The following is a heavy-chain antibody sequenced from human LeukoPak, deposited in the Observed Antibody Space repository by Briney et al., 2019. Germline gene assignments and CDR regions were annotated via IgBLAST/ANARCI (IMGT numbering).Heavy chain of an antibody. J-gene: IGHJ4*02. CDR1: GGSISSYY. Sequence: SETLSLTCTVSGGSISSYYWSWIRQPSGKGLEWIGEINHSGSTNYNPSLKSRVTISVDTSKNQFSLKLSSVTAADTAVYYCARGSDFWSRQFDYWGQGTLVTVSS. V-gene: IGHV4-34*01. CDR3: ARGSDFWSRQFDY. D-gene: IGHD3-3*01. CDR2: INHSGST.